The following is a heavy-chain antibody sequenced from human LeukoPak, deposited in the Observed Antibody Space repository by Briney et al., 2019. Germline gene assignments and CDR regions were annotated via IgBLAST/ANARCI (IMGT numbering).Heavy chain of an antibody. D-gene: IGHD4-17*01. CDR3: AKSLYGDYVGYFDS. CDR2: ISWNRGRI. V-gene: IGHV3-9*01. J-gene: IGHJ4*02. Sequence: GGSLRLPCAASGFSFDVYAMHWVRQAPGKGLEWVSGISWNRGRIDYADSVKGRFTISRDNAQNSLYLQMNSLRPEDTALYYCAKSLYGDYVGYFDSWGRGTQVTVSS. CDR1: GFSFDVYA.